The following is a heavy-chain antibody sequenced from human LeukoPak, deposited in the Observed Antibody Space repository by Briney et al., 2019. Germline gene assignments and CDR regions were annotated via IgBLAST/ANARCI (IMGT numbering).Heavy chain of an antibody. CDR2: INPGGGST. D-gene: IGHD3-10*01. CDR3: ARGGFTTMVRGVIITLDAFDI. J-gene: IGHJ3*02. Sequence: ASVRVSCKAFGYTFTSYYIDWVRQAPGQGFEWMGIINPGGGSTTYAQKFQGRVTMTRDTSTSTVYMELSSLRSEDTAVYYCARGGFTTMVRGVIITLDAFDIWGQGTMVTVSS. V-gene: IGHV1-46*01. CDR1: GYTFTSYY.